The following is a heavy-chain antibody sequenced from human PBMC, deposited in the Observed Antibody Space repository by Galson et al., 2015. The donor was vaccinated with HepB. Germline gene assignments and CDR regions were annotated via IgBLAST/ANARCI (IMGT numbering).Heavy chain of an antibody. CDR1: GYTFTSYA. J-gene: IGHJ4*02. CDR2: ISTKTGNP. D-gene: IGHD5-12*01. V-gene: IGHV7-4-1*02. CDR3: VTPLSNGYDYWHY. Sequence: SVKVSCKASGYTFTSYAMNWVRQAPGQGLEWMGWISTKTGNPTYAQGFTGRFVFSSDTPVSTAYLQISSLKAEDTAVYYCVTPLSNGYDYWHYWGQGTLVTVSS.